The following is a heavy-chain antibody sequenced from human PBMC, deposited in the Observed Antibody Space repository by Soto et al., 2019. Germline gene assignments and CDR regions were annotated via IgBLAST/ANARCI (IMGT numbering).Heavy chain of an antibody. CDR1: GFTFSSYG. CDR2: ISYDGSNK. J-gene: IGHJ4*02. CDR3: AKANYYDSSGYYLY. D-gene: IGHD3-22*01. Sequence: GGSLRLSCAASGFTFSSYGMHWVRQAPGKGLELVAVISYDGSNKYYADSVKGRFTISRDNSKNTLYLQMNSLRAEDTAVYYCAKANYYDSSGYYLYWGQGT. V-gene: IGHV3-30*18.